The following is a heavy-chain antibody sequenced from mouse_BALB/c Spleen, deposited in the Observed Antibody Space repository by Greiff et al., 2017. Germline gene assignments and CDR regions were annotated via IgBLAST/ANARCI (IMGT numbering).Heavy chain of an antibody. Sequence: EVQLVESGGGLVKPGGSLKLSCAASGFTFSSYAMSWVRQTPEKRLEWVASISSGGSTYYPDSVKGRFTISRDNARNILYLQMSSLRSEDTAMYYCARGGGDGNYGPFAYWGQGTLVTVSA. CDR2: ISSGGST. V-gene: IGHV5-6-5*01. D-gene: IGHD2-1*01. J-gene: IGHJ3*01. CDR1: GFTFSSYA. CDR3: ARGGGDGNYGPFAY.